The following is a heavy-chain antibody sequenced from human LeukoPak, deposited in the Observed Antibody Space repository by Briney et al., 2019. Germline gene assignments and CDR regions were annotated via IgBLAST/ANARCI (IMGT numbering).Heavy chain of an antibody. Sequence: GGSLRLSCAASGLTFSSHIMHWVRQAPGKGLEWVSSISSSSTYIYYADSVKGQFTISRDNAKNSLYLQMNSLRAEDTAVYYCASEAGVATMGDDYWGQGTLVTVSS. CDR2: ISSSSTYI. J-gene: IGHJ4*02. CDR3: ASEAGVATMGDDY. V-gene: IGHV3-21*01. D-gene: IGHD5-12*01. CDR1: GLTFSSHI.